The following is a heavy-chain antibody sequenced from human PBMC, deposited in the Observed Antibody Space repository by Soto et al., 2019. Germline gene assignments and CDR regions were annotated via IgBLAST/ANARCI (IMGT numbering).Heavy chain of an antibody. CDR2: IRSKANSYAT. J-gene: IGHJ6*01. D-gene: IGHD6-13*01. CDR3: TRLHGIAASAPFYYYGMDV. Sequence: GGSLRLSCAASGFTFSGSAMHWVRQASGKGLAWVGRIRSKANSYATAYAASVKGRFTISRDDSKNTAFLQMNSLKTEDSAVYYCTRLHGIAASAPFYYYGMDVWCQGTSLIVSS. CDR1: GFTFSGSA. V-gene: IGHV3-73*01.